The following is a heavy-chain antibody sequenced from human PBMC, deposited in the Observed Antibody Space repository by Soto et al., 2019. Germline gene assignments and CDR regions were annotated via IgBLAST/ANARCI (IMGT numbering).Heavy chain of an antibody. CDR1: GGSISSSSYY. J-gene: IGHJ5*02. Sequence: QLQLQESGPGLVKPSETLSLTCTVSGGSISSSSYYWGWIRQPPGKGLEWIGSIYYSGSTYYNPSLKSRVTISVDTSKNQFSLKLSSVTAADTAVYYCARLPMVRGVIITWWFDPWGQGTLVTVSS. CDR2: IYYSGST. D-gene: IGHD3-10*01. CDR3: ARLPMVRGVIITWWFDP. V-gene: IGHV4-39*01.